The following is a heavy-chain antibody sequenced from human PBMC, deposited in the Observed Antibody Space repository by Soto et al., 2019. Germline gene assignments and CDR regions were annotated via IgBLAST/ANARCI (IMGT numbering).Heavy chain of an antibody. CDR2: IYNSETT. CDR1: GDSVSTGPSY. Sequence: QVQLQESGPGLVTPSETLSLTCTVSGDSVSTGPSYWSWIRQPPGKGLECIAFIYNSETTYYNPSVSSRVTISVATSNYQFSLKLSFVTAADTGVYYCARGRGYGYGIDYWGQGPQVSVSS. J-gene: IGHJ4*02. D-gene: IGHD5-18*01. CDR3: ARGRGYGYGIDY. V-gene: IGHV4-61*01.